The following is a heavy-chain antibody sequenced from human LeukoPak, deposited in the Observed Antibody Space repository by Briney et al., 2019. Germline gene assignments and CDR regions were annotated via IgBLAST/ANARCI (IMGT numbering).Heavy chain of an antibody. CDR1: GGTFSSYA. CDR3: ARRMEVRWTPDY. Sequence: ASVKVSCKASGGTFSSYAISWVRQAPGQGLEWMGGIIPIFGTANYAQKFQGRVTITTDESTSTAYMELSSLRSEDTAVYYCARRMEVRWTPDYRGQGTLVTVSS. V-gene: IGHV1-69*05. CDR2: IIPIFGTA. D-gene: IGHD4-23*01. J-gene: IGHJ4*02.